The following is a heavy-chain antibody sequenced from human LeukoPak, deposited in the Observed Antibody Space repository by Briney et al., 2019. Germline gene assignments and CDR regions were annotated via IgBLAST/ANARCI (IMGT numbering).Heavy chain of an antibody. J-gene: IGHJ5*02. CDR3: AKDWELGS. Sequence: SETLSLTCSVSGASISSYYWNWIRQPPEKGLEWIGNTYSSGSTNYNPSLKSRVTISLDTSKSQFSLRLSSVTAADTAVYYCAKDWELGSWGQGTLVTVSS. CDR2: TYSSGST. D-gene: IGHD1-26*01. V-gene: IGHV4-59*01. CDR1: GASISSYY.